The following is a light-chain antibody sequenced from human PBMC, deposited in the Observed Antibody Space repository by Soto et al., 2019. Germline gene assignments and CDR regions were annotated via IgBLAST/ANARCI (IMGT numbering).Light chain of an antibody. Sequence: LVLTQSSSASASQGSSVKLTCTLDSGHSYYIIAWHQQQPGKAPRYLMKLEGSGSYNKGSGVPDRFSGSSSGADRYLTISNLQFDAEADYYCETWDSNIWVFGGGTKLTVL. CDR1: SGHSYYI. V-gene: IGLV4-60*02. CDR3: ETWDSNIWV. J-gene: IGLJ3*02. CDR2: LEGSGSY.